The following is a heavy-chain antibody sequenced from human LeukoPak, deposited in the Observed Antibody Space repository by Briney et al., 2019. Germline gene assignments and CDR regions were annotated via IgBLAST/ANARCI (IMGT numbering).Heavy chain of an antibody. J-gene: IGHJ4*02. CDR2: IIPIFGTA. CDR1: GGTFSSYA. CDR3: ARGYYDSSGYYVYYFDY. D-gene: IGHD3-22*01. V-gene: IGHV1-69*05. Sequence: SVKVSCKASGGTFSSYAISWVRQAPGQGLEWMGGIIPIFGTANYAQKFQGRVTITTDESTSTAYMELSSQRSEDTAVYYCARGYYDSSGYYVYYFDYWGQGTLVTVSS.